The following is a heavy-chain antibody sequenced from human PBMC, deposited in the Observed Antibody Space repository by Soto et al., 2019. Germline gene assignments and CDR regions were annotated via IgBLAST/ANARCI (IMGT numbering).Heavy chain of an antibody. Sequence: QEQLQESGPGLVKPSQTLSLTCTVSGGYVSSGDYYWSWIRQPPRKGMEWIGYIHYSGSTYYNPSLKSPVTISGYTSKNLFSLKLSSVTAADPAVYYCARSSGYGGVRCDPWGQGTLVPVSS. D-gene: IGHD5-12*01. J-gene: IGHJ5*02. CDR1: GGYVSSGDYY. CDR2: IHYSGST. CDR3: ARSSGYGGVRCDP. V-gene: IGHV4-30-4*01.